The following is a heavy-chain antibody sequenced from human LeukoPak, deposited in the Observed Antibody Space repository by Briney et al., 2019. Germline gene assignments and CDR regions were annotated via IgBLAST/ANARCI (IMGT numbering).Heavy chain of an antibody. CDR2: ISHDGSDK. D-gene: IGHD5-12*01. CDR1: GFTFSTYA. CDR3: ARVYSGYDY. Sequence: GSLRLSCEASGFTFSTYAMHWVRQAPGKGLEWVALISHDGSDKNYADSVKGRFAISRDNSKNTLYLQMNSLRAEDTAVYYCARVYSGYDYWGQGTLVTVSS. V-gene: IGHV3-30*03. J-gene: IGHJ4*02.